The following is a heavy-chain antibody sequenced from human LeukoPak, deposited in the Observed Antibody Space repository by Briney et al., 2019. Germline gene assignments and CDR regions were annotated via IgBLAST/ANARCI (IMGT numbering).Heavy chain of an antibody. V-gene: IGHV3-30*18. CDR3: AKEPPPGDGYYSTPFQH. CDR2: ISYDGSNK. J-gene: IGHJ1*01. D-gene: IGHD3-22*01. CDR1: GFTFSSYG. Sequence: QPGGSLRLSCAASGFTFSSYGMHWVRQAPGKGLEWVAVISYDGSNKYYADSVKGRFTISRDNSKNTLYLQMNSLRAEDTAVYYCAKEPPPGDGYYSTPFQHWGQGTLVTVSS.